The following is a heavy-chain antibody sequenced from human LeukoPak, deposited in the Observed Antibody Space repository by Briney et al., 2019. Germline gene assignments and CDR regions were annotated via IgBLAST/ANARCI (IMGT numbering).Heavy chain of an antibody. J-gene: IGHJ4*02. CDR3: ARAYSSGWSLDY. Sequence: GGSLRLSCAASGFTFSSYSMTWVRQAPGKGLEWVSSISSSSSYIYYADSVEGRFTISRDNAKNSLYLQMNSLRAEDTAVYYCARAYSSGWSLDYWGQGTLVTVSS. CDR2: ISSSSSYI. CDR1: GFTFSSYS. V-gene: IGHV3-21*01. D-gene: IGHD6-19*01.